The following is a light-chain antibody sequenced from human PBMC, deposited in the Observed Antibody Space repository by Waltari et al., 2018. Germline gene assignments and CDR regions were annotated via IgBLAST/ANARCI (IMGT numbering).Light chain of an antibody. Sequence: QSALTQPPSASGSPGQSVTISCTGTSSDVGHYNYVSWYQQRPGSAPTLIVYEVQKRPSGVSDRFSGSKSGNTAYLTVSGLQGEDEAEYFCSAYAGSNNLLFGGGTKLTVL. CDR3: SAYAGSNNLL. CDR1: SSDVGHYNY. CDR2: EVQ. J-gene: IGLJ3*02. V-gene: IGLV2-8*01.